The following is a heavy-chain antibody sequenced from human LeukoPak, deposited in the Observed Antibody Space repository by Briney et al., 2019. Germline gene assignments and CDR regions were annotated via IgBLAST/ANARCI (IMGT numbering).Heavy chain of an antibody. D-gene: IGHD2-15*01. Sequence: GGSLRLSCTASGFTFRIYWMSWVRQAPGRGLEWVAMLNEDGSDKYYVDAVKGRFTISGDNAKNSLYLQMNSLRAEDTAVYYCAISVVRPAPFDFWGQGTLVTVSS. CDR1: GFTFRIYW. J-gene: IGHJ4*02. CDR3: AISVVRPAPFDF. V-gene: IGHV3-7*01. CDR2: LNEDGSDK.